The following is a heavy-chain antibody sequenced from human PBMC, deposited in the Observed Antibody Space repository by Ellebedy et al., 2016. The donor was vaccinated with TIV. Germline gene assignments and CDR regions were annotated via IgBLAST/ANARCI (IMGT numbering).Heavy chain of an antibody. V-gene: IGHV3-30*01. J-gene: IGHJ3*02. Sequence: GESLKISCAASGFTFATFTMHWVRQSPGKGQEWVAVLSYDGSNKYYADSVKGRFTISRNNSNNTLNLPMTRRRAEDTAVYYCQRDHIVVVPAANAFEIWGQGTMVTVSS. CDR3: QRDHIVVVPAANAFEI. CDR1: GFTFATFT. D-gene: IGHD2-2*01. CDR2: LSYDGSNK.